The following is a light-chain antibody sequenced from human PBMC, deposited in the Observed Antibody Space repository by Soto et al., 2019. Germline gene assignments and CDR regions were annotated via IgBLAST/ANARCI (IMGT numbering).Light chain of an antibody. CDR1: QSVRSSY. CDR2: GAS. J-gene: IGKJ1*01. V-gene: IGKV3-20*01. Sequence: EIVLTQSPGTLSLSPGERATLSCRASQSVRSSYLAWYQQKPGQAPRLLIYGASSRATGIPDRFSGSGSGTEFTLTISRLDPEDFAVYYCQQYGSSPETFGQGTKVEIK. CDR3: QQYGSSPET.